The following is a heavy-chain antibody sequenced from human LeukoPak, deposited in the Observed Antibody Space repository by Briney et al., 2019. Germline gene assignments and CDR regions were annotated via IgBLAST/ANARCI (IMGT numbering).Heavy chain of an antibody. CDR1: GNSFTAFY. J-gene: IGHJ4*02. CDR3: ARDGGEKSFDS. V-gene: IGHV1-2*02. CDR2: INPKNGDT. D-gene: IGHD2-15*01. Sequence: EASVKVSCKASGNSFTAFYIHWVRQAPGQGLEWMGWINPKNGDTNYAQKFQGRVTMTRDTSISTAYMDLNRLRSDDTAIYYCARDGGEKSFDSWGQGALVTVSS.